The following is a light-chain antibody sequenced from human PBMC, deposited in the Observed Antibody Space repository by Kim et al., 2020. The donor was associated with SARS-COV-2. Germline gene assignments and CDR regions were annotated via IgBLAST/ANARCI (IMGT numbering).Light chain of an antibody. CDR1: QGIRSW. J-gene: IGKJ4*01. Sequence: DTQMTQSPSFVSAAVGDRVTITCRASQGIRSWLAWYQQKPGKAPKLLIYAASTLQGGVPSRFSGSGSETDFTLTIDNLQPEDFATYYCQKTNTFPLTFGGGTKVEI. CDR2: AAS. CDR3: QKTNTFPLT. V-gene: IGKV1D-12*01.